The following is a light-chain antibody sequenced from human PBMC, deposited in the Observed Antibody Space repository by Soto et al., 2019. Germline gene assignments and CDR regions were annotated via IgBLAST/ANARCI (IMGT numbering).Light chain of an antibody. CDR3: CSYAGSLGYV. J-gene: IGLJ1*01. CDR1: SSDVGGYNY. Sequence: QSVLTQPRSVSGSPGQSVTISCTGTSSDVGGYNYVSWYQQHPGKAPKPMIYDVSKRPSGVPDRFSGSKSGNTASLTISGLQAEDEADYYCCSYAGSLGYVFGTGTKVTVL. V-gene: IGLV2-11*01. CDR2: DVS.